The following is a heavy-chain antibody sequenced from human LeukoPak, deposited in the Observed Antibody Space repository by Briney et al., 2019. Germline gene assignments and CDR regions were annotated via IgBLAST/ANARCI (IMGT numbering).Heavy chain of an antibody. CDR3: ARGGGLDV. CDR2: INHNGNVN. J-gene: IGHJ6*02. V-gene: IGHV3-7*03. D-gene: IGHD3-16*01. CDR1: GFTFSSYW. Sequence: GSLRLSCAASGFTFSSYWMNWARQAPGKGLEWVASINHNGNVNHYVDSVKGRLTISRDNAKNSLYLQMSNLRAEDTAVYFCARGGGLDVWGQGATVTVSS.